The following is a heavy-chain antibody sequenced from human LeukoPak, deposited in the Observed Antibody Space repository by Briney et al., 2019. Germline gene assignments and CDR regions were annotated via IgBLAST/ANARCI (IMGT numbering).Heavy chain of an antibody. V-gene: IGHV4-34*01. Sequence: SETLSLTCVVYGGSFSGYYWSWIRQPPGKGLEWIGEINHSGSTNYNPSLKSRVTISVDTSKNQFSLNLSSVTAADTAMYYCARAVGTSRNFFDYWGQGTLVTVSS. CDR1: GGSFSGYY. J-gene: IGHJ4*02. CDR2: INHSGST. CDR3: ARAVGTSRNFFDY. D-gene: IGHD4-23*01.